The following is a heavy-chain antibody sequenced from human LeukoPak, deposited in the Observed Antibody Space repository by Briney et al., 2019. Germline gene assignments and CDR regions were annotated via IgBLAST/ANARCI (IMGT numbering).Heavy chain of an antibody. J-gene: IGHJ3*02. CDR2: IYHSGST. D-gene: IGHD3-9*01. Sequence: SETLSLTCAVYGGSFSGYYWSWIRQPPGKGLEWIGYIYHSGSTYYNPSLKSRVTISVDRSKNQFSLKLSSVTAADTAVYYCASSLAYYDILTGYAAGAFDIWGQGTMVTVSS. V-gene: IGHV4-34*01. CDR3: ASSLAYYDILTGYAAGAFDI. CDR1: GGSFSGYY.